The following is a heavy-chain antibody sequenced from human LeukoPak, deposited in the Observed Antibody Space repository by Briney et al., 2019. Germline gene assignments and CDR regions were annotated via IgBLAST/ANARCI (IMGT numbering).Heavy chain of an antibody. CDR3: ARRAYSGSGSSDY. CDR1: GYNFANFW. CDR2: IHPTDSQT. D-gene: IGHD3-10*01. Sequence: GESLKISCYDSGYNFANFWIGWLRRMPGKGLEWMGIIHPTDSQTLYSPSFQGQVTISVDRSINTAYLQWSSLKASDTAMYYCARRAYSGSGSSDYWGQGTLVTVSS. J-gene: IGHJ4*02. V-gene: IGHV5-51*01.